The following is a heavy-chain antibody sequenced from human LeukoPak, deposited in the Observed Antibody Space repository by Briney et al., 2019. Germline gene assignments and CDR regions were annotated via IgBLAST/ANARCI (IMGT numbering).Heavy chain of an antibody. D-gene: IGHD3-22*01. Sequence: ASVKVSCKTSGFTFISSAVQWVRQARGQRLEWIGWIVVGSGNTNYAQKFQERVTITRDMSTSTAYMELSSLRSEDTAVYYCAADPSYSSGYRYYFDYRGQGTLVTVSS. V-gene: IGHV1-58*01. CDR2: IVVGSGNT. CDR3: AADPSYSSGYRYYFDY. CDR1: GFTFISSA. J-gene: IGHJ4*02.